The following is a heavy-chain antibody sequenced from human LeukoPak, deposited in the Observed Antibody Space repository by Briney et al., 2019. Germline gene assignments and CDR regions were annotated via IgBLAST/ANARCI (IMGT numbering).Heavy chain of an antibody. CDR1: GGSISSSSYY. D-gene: IGHD3-10*01. CDR3: ARPAPRYGSGVRDAFDI. V-gene: IGHV4-39*01. Sequence: PSETLSLTCTVSGGSISSSSYYWGWIRQPPGKGLEWIGSIYYSGSTYYNPSLKSRVTISVDTSKNQFSLKLSSVTAADTAVYYCARPAPRYGSGVRDAFDIWGQGTMVTVSS. J-gene: IGHJ3*02. CDR2: IYYSGST.